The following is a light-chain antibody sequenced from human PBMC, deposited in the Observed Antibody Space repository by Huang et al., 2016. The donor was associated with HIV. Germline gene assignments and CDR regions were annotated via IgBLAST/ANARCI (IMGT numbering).Light chain of an antibody. CDR3: QQSAVTPRT. CDR1: QNINRY. CDR2: GAS. Sequence: DIQITQSPSSLSASVGDRVIITCRASQNINRYLNWYQQQPGKAPKLLISGASKLQSGVPSLIGGGGSGTHFTLAISSLQPEDSATYYCQQSAVTPRTFGQGTKLEIK. J-gene: IGKJ2*01. V-gene: IGKV1-39*01.